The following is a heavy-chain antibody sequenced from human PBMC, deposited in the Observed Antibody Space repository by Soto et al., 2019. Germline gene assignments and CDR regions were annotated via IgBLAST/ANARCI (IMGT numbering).Heavy chain of an antibody. CDR2: TYYRSKWLN. D-gene: IGHD3-10*01. J-gene: IGHJ6*02. Sequence: SQTLSLTCAISGDSVSSNTAAWNWIRPSPSRGLEWLGRTYYRSKWLNNYAVSVKSRLSIKPDTYKNQFSLQLNSVTPDDTAVYCCARGDYSNYYFYGMDAWGQGTTVTVSS. V-gene: IGHV6-1*01. CDR1: GDSVSSNTAA. CDR3: ARGDYSNYYFYGMDA.